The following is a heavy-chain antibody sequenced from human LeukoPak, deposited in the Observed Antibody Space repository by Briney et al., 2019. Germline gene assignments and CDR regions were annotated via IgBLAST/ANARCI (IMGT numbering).Heavy chain of an antibody. V-gene: IGHV1-2*02. J-gene: IGHJ5*02. Sequence: ASVKVSCKASGYTFTGYYMHWVRQAPGQGLEWMGWINPNSGGTNYAQKFQGRVTMTRDTSISTAYMELSRLRSEDTAVYYCAIGPSIHYDSSGYSNWFDPWGQGTLVTVSS. CDR3: AIGPSIHYDSSGYSNWFDP. CDR2: INPNSGGT. CDR1: GYTFTGYY. D-gene: IGHD3-22*01.